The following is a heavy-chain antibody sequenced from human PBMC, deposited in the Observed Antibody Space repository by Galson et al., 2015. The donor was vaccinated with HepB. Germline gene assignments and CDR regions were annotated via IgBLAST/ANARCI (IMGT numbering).Heavy chain of an antibody. Sequence: SLRLSCAASGFTVSSNYMSWVRQAPGKGLEWVSVIYSGGSTYYADSVKGRFTISRDNSKNTLYLQMNSLRAEDTAVYYCARAGRGSGSYYIEVYAFDIWGQGTMVTVSS. CDR2: IYSGGST. D-gene: IGHD3-10*01. CDR1: GFTVSSNY. V-gene: IGHV3-66*02. J-gene: IGHJ3*02. CDR3: ARAGRGSGSYYIEVYAFDI.